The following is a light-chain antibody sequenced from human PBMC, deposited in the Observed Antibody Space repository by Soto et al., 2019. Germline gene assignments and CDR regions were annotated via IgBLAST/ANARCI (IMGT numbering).Light chain of an antibody. Sequence: AIKMTQSPSSLSASVGDRITITCRASQGIRNDLSWYQQKSGKAPKLLIFAASSLQSGVPSRFSGSGSGTDFTLTISSLQPEDFATYYCLQDYSYPLTFGGGTKVEIK. J-gene: IGKJ4*01. CDR2: AAS. CDR1: QGIRND. CDR3: LQDYSYPLT. V-gene: IGKV1-6*01.